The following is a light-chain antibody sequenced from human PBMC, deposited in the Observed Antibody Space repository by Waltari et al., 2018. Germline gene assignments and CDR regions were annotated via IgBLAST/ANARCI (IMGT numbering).Light chain of an antibody. Sequence: EIVLTHSPGTLSLSPGERATLSCRASQSVGRYLAWYQQKPGRAPRLLIYATSNKATGIPDRFSASGSGTDFSLTISRLEPEDFALYYCQHYVRLPVTFGQGTKVEVK. J-gene: IGKJ1*01. CDR1: QSVGRY. CDR3: QHYVRLPVT. CDR2: ATS. V-gene: IGKV3-20*01.